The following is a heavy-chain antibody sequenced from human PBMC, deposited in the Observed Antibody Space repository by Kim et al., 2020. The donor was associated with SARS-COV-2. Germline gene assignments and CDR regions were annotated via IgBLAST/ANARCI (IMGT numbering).Heavy chain of an antibody. CDR2: IYRNGTT. CDR3: AGDNYNNYWYKY. J-gene: IGHJ4*02. D-gene: IGHD1-20*01. V-gene: IGHV3-53*01. CDR1: EFSVSTKT. Sequence: GGPLRLSCAASEFSVSTKTMTWVRQTPGKGLEWVSIIYRNGTTYYADSVKGRFTTSRDTSKNTLYLQMDNLRADDTAVYYCAGDNYNNYWYKYWGQGTLVTVSA.